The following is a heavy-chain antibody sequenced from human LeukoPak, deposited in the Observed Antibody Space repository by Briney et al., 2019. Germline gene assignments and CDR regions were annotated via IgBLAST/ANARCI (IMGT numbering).Heavy chain of an antibody. J-gene: IGHJ4*02. V-gene: IGHV3-23*01. CDR3: AKESEGTYFDWLLYSKPFDY. D-gene: IGHD3-9*01. CDR2: ISGSGGST. Sequence: GGSLRLSCAASGFTFSSYAMSWVRQAPGKGLEWVSAISGSGGSTYYAGSVKGRFTISRDNSKNTLYLQMNSLRAEDTAVYYCAKESEGTYFDWLLYSKPFDYWGQGTLVTVSS. CDR1: GFTFSSYA.